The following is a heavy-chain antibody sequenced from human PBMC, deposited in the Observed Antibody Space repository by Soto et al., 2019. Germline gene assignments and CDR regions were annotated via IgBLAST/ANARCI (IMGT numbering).Heavy chain of an antibody. J-gene: IGHJ4*02. Sequence: QVQLVASGGGVVQPGRSLTLSCAASVFTFSSYGMHWVRQAPGKGLEGVAVIWYDGSNKYYADSVKGRFTISRYNSKDSLYLQVNSVRAEDTAVYYCASSHEIRDGYNLDYWGKRTLVTVSS. V-gene: IGHV3-33*01. CDR3: ASSHEIRDGYNLDY. CDR2: IWYDGSNK. CDR1: VFTFSSYG. D-gene: IGHD5-12*01.